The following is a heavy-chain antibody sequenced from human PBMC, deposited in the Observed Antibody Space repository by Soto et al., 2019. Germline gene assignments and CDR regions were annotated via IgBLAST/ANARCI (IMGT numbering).Heavy chain of an antibody. CDR1: GDSVSSSSVT. Sequence: QVQLQQSEPGLVKPSQTLSLTCAISGDSVSSSSVTWNWIRQSPSRGLEWLGRTYYRSKWYNDYEESVKSRTTINPDTSKNQFSLHLNSVTPEDTAVYYCVRLIGNSWLDFWGQGTLVTVSS. D-gene: IGHD1-26*01. J-gene: IGHJ5*01. V-gene: IGHV6-1*01. CDR2: TYYRSKWYN. CDR3: VRLIGNSWLDF.